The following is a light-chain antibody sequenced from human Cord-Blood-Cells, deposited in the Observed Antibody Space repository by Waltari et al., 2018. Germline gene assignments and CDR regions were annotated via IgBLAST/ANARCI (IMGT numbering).Light chain of an antibody. V-gene: IGKV1-5*03. CDR1: QSISSW. CDR2: KAS. CDR3: QQYNSYSQT. J-gene: IGKJ1*01. Sequence: DIQMTQSPSTLSASVGDRVTITCRASQSISSWLAWYQQKPGKAPKLLIYKASSLESGVPSRFSGSGSGTECTLTISSLQPDDVATYYCQQYNSYSQTFGQGTKVEIK.